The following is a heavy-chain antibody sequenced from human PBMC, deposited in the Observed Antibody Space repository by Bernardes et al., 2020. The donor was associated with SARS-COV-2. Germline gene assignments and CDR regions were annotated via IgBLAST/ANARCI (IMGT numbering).Heavy chain of an antibody. CDR2: IIPILGIA. V-gene: IGHV1-69*04. CDR3: AREIEQLVTFDY. D-gene: IGHD6-6*01. J-gene: IGHJ4*02. CDR1: GGTFSSYT. Sequence: SVKVSCKASGGTFSSYTISWVRQAPGQGLEWMGRIIPILGIANYAQKFQGRVTITADKSTSTAYMELSSLRSEDTAVYYCAREIEQLVTFDYWGQGTLVTVSS.